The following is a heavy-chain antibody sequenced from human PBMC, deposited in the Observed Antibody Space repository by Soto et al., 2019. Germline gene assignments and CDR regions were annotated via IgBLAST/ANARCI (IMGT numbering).Heavy chain of an antibody. Sequence: PSETLSLTCTVSGGSISSSSYYWGWIRQPPGKGLEWIGSIYYSGSTYCNPSLKSRVTISVDTSKNQFSLKLSSVTAADTAVYYCARLLRGYSYGNSMDVWGQGTTVTVSS. V-gene: IGHV4-39*01. CDR2: IYYSGST. J-gene: IGHJ6*02. CDR1: GGSISSSSYY. CDR3: ARLLRGYSYGNSMDV. D-gene: IGHD5-18*01.